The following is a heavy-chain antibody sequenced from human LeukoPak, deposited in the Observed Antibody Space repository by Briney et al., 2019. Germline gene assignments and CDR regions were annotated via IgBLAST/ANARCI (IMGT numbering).Heavy chain of an antibody. CDR2: IRYDGSNK. J-gene: IGHJ4*02. CDR3: AKIRITMVRGVLHPSDY. Sequence: GGSLRLSCAASGFTFSSYGMHWVRQAPGKGLEWVAFIRYDGSNKYYADSVKGRFTISRDNSKNTLYLQMNSLRAEDTAVYYCAKIRITMVRGVLHPSDYWGRGTLVTVSS. V-gene: IGHV3-30*02. D-gene: IGHD3-10*01. CDR1: GFTFSSYG.